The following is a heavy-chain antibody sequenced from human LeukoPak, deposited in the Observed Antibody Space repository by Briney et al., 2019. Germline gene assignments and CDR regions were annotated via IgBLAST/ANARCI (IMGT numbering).Heavy chain of an antibody. J-gene: IGHJ4*02. V-gene: IGHV4-34*01. CDR3: ARGRVKVVAAGRYFDY. D-gene: IGHD2-15*01. CDR1: GGSFSGYY. CDR2: INHSGSA. Sequence: PSETPSLTCAVYGGSFSGYYWSWIRQPPGKGLEWIGEINHSGSANYNPSLKSRVTISVDTSKNQFSLKLSSVTAADTAVYYCARGRVKVVAAGRYFDYWGQGTLVTVSS.